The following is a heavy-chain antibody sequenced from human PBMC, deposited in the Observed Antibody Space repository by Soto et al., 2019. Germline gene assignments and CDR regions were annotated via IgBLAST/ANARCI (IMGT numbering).Heavy chain of an antibody. Sequence: SETLSLTCTVSGGSISSYYWSWIRQPPGKGLEWIGYIYYSGSTNYNPSLKSRVTISVDTSKNQFSLKLSSVTAADTAVYYCARIRSSSSPYYFDYWGQGTLVTVSS. CDR1: GGSISSYY. J-gene: IGHJ4*02. CDR2: IYYSGST. D-gene: IGHD6-6*01. CDR3: ARIRSSSSPYYFDY. V-gene: IGHV4-59*08.